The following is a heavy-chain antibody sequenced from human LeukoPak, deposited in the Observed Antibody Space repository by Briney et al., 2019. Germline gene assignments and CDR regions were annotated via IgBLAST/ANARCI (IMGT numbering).Heavy chain of an antibody. CDR2: ILFDGSSE. CDR1: GFTFNSYA. CDR3: AREYGGYNSELDY. D-gene: IGHD4-17*01. J-gene: IGHJ4*02. V-gene: IGHV3-30-3*01. Sequence: GGSLRLSCAASGFTFNSYAMHWVRQAPGKGLEWVAVILFDGSSEYYADSVKGRFTISRDNSKNTLYVQMNSLRAEDTAVYYCAREYGGYNSELDYWGQGTLVTVSS.